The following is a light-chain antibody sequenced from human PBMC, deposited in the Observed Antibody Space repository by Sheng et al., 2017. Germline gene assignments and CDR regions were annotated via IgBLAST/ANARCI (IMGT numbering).Light chain of an antibody. J-gene: IGKJ1*01. CDR1: QTISSSY. CDR3: QQFGSSPPWT. V-gene: IGKV3-20*01. CDR2: GAS. Sequence: EIVLTQSPGTLSLSPGERATLSYRASQTISSSYLAWYQQKPGQPPSLLIYGASNRATGVPDRFSGSGSGTDFTLTISRLEPEDFAVYYCQQFGSSPPWTFGQGTKVEIK.